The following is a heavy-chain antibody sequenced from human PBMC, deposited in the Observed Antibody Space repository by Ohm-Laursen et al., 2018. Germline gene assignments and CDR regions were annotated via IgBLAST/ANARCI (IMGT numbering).Heavy chain of an antibody. CDR2: IYHSGST. V-gene: IGHV4-38-2*02. Sequence: SDTLSLTCTVSGYPISSGYYWGWIRQPPGEGLEWIGSIYHSGSTYYNPSNKSRVTISVDTSKNRFSLKLSSVTAADTAVYYCARDGPCDFWSGYYIGPRRFNWFDPWGQGTLVTVSS. D-gene: IGHD3-3*01. CDR1: GYPISSGYY. J-gene: IGHJ5*02. CDR3: ARDGPCDFWSGYYIGPRRFNWFDP.